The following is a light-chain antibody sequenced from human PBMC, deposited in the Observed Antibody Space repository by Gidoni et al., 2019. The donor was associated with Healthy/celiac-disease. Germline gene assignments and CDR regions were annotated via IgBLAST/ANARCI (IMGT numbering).Light chain of an antibody. CDR2: KAS. Sequence: DIQMTQSPSTLSASVGDRVTITCRASQSISSWLAWYQQKPGNAPKLLIYKASSLESGVPSRFSGSGSGTEFTLTICGMQPDDFATYYCQQYNSYSQTFGQGTKVKIK. J-gene: IGKJ1*01. CDR3: QQYNSYSQT. V-gene: IGKV1-5*03. CDR1: QSISSW.